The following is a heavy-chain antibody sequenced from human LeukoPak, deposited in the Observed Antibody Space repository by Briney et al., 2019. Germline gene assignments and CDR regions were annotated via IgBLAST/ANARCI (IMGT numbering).Heavy chain of an antibody. J-gene: IGHJ4*02. CDR2: INPNSGGT. CDR1: GYTFTGYY. V-gene: IGHV1-2*02. Sequence: ASVKVSCKASGYTFTGYYMHWVRQAPGQGLEWMGWINPNSGGTNYAQKFQGRVTMTRDTSISTAYMELSRLRSDDTAVYYCARVKWFGELLLDYWGQGTLVIVSS. D-gene: IGHD3-10*01. CDR3: ARVKWFGELLLDY.